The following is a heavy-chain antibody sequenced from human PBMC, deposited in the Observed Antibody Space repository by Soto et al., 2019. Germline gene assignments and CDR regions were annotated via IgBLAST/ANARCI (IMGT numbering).Heavy chain of an antibody. D-gene: IGHD6-13*01. J-gene: IGHJ6*02. V-gene: IGHV4-59*01. Sequence: SETLSLTCTVSGGSISSYYWSWIRQPPGKGLEWIGYIYYSGSTNYNPSLKSRVTISVDTSKNQFSLKLSSVTAADTAVYYCARDRKEQKLVRERYYYYYGMDVWGQGTTVTVSS. CDR2: IYYSGST. CDR1: GGSISSYY. CDR3: ARDRKEQKLVRERYYYYYGMDV.